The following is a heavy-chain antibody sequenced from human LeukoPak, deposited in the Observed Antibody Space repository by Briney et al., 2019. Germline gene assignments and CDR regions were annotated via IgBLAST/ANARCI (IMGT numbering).Heavy chain of an antibody. D-gene: IGHD5-18*01. CDR3: ATGYSYGYYYYYYYMDV. CDR1: GYSFTSYW. V-gene: IGHV5-51*01. Sequence: GESLKISCKGSGYSFTSYWIGGVRQMPGKGLEWMGIIYPGDSDTRYSPSFQGQVTISADKSISTAYLQWSSLKASDTAMYYCATGYSYGYYYYYYYMDVWGKGTTVTVSS. CDR2: IYPGDSDT. J-gene: IGHJ6*03.